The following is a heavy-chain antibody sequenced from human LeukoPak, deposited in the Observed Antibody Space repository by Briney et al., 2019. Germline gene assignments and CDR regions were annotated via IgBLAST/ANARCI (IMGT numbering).Heavy chain of an antibody. J-gene: IGHJ4*02. V-gene: IGHV3-21*01. Sequence: GGSLRLSCAASGFTFSSYSMNWVRQAPGEGLEWVSSISSSSSYIYYADSVKGRFTISRDNAKNSLYLQMNSLRAEDTAVYYYAREREGHFDYWGQGTLVTVSS. CDR3: AREREGHFDY. CDR1: GFTFSSYS. D-gene: IGHD1-26*01. CDR2: ISSSSSYI.